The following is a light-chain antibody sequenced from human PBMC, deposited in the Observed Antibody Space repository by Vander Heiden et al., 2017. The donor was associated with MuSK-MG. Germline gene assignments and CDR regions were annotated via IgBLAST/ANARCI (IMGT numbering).Light chain of an antibody. V-gene: IGKV4-1*01. J-gene: IGKJ1*01. CDR2: WAS. Sequence: DIVMTQSPDSLAVSLGERATINCKSSQSVLYSSNNKNYLAWYQQKPGQPPKLLIYWASTRESGVPDRYRGSGSGTDFTLTISSLQVQDVAVYYCQQDDSTPWGFGQGTKVEIK. CDR3: QQDDSTPWG. CDR1: QSVLYSSNNKNY.